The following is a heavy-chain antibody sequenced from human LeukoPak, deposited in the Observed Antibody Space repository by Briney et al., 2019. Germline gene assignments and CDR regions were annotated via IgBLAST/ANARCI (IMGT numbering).Heavy chain of an antibody. CDR3: AKAGYYYDGSGYAEYFQH. Sequence: PGGSLRLSCAASGFTFSNYGMHWVRQAPGKGLEWVAVIWYDGSNKYYADSVKGRFTISRDISKNTLYLQMNSLRAEDTAVYYCAKAGYYYDGSGYAEYFQHWGQGTLVTVSS. V-gene: IGHV3-30*02. J-gene: IGHJ1*01. D-gene: IGHD3-22*01. CDR1: GFTFSNYG. CDR2: IWYDGSNK.